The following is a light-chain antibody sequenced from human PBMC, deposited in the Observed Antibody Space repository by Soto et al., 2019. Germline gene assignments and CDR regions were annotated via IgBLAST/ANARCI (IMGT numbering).Light chain of an antibody. CDR3: MQPVEAPMT. CDR2: LGS. V-gene: IGKV2-28*01. J-gene: IGKJ3*01. Sequence: EIVMTQSPRSLPVTPGEPASISCRSSQSLLHSNGYNYLNWYLQRPGQSPRLLNYLGSTRASGVPDRFSGSGSGTDYTLIISRAEAEDVGVYYCMQPVEAPMTFGPGTKVDVK. CDR1: QSLLHSNGYNY.